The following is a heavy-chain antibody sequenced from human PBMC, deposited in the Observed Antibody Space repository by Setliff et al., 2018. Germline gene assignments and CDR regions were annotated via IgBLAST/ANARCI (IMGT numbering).Heavy chain of an antibody. J-gene: IGHJ4*02. CDR2: INIGGGSA. V-gene: IGHV1-46*01. Sequence: ASVKVSCKTSGYTFSDYGIAWLRQAPGQGPEWMGTINIGGGSASYAQKFQDRVTMTRDTSTSTVYLEMSSLRSDDTAVYYCARAGMAASNRKGVFEFWGQGTLVTVSS. D-gene: IGHD3-10*01. CDR1: GYTFSDYG. CDR3: ARAGMAASNRKGVFEF.